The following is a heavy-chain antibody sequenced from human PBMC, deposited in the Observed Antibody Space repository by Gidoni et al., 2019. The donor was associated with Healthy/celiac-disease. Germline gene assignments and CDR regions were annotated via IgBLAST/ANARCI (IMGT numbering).Heavy chain of an antibody. J-gene: IGHJ3*02. D-gene: IGHD5-12*01. CDR3: ARGGLGMGSAFDI. CDR1: GFTFSSYA. CDR2: ISYDGSNK. V-gene: IGHV3-30*01. Sequence: QVQLVESGGGVVQPGRSLRLSCAASGFTFSSYAMHWVRQAPGKGLEWVAVISYDGSNKYYADSVKGRFTISRDNSKNTLYLKMNSLRAEDTAVYYCARGGLGMGSAFDIWGQGTMVTVSS.